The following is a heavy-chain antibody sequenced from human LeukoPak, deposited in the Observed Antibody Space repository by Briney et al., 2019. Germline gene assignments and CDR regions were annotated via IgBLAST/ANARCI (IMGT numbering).Heavy chain of an antibody. CDR3: ARRRGGGWYSDYYYYMDV. CDR1: GGSISSSSYY. J-gene: IGHJ6*03. Sequence: PSETLSLTCTVSGGSISSSSYYWGWIRQPPGKGLEWIGSIYYSGSTYYNPSLKSRVTISVDTSKNQFSLKLSSVTAADTAVYYCARRRGGGWYSDYYYYMDVWGKGTTVTISS. V-gene: IGHV4-39*07. CDR2: IYYSGST. D-gene: IGHD2-15*01.